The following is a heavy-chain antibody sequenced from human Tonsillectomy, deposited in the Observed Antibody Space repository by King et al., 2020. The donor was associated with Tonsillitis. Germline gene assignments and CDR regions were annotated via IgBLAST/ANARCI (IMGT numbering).Heavy chain of an antibody. J-gene: IGHJ4*02. V-gene: IGHV3-9*01. D-gene: IGHD3-22*01. CDR3: AKDVSLYDSSGYYRN. Sequence: VQLVESGGGLVQPGRSLRLSCAASGFTFDDYAMHWVRQAPGKGLEWVSGISWNSGSLGYAYSVKGRFTISRDNAKNSVYLQMNSLKPEDTAFYYCAKDVSLYDSSGYYRNWGQGTLVTVSS. CDR1: GFTFDDYA. CDR2: ISWNSGSL.